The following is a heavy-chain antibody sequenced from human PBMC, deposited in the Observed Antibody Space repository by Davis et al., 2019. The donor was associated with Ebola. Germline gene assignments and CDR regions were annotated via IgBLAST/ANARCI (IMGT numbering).Heavy chain of an antibody. V-gene: IGHV4-39*07. J-gene: IGHJ4*02. CDR3: ARAGVGATDFDY. CDR2: FYYSGST. Sequence: SETLSLTCTVSGGSISSRSYYWGWIRQPPAKGLEWIGIFYYSGSTYYNPSLKSRVTISVDTSKNQFSLKLSSVTAADTAVYYCARAGVGATDFDYWGQGTLVTVSS. D-gene: IGHD1-26*01. CDR1: GGSISSRSYY.